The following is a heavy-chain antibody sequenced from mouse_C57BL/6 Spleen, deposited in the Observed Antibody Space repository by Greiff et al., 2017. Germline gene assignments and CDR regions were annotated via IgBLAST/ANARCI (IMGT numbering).Heavy chain of an antibody. Sequence: QVQLQQSGAELVKPGASVKISCKASGYAFSSYWMNWVQQRPGKGLEWIGQIYPGDGDTNYNGKFKGKTTLTADKTSSTAYMQLSSLTSEDSAFYCGARDDYYGTPDYWGQGTTLTVSS. CDR2: IYPGDGDT. D-gene: IGHD1-1*01. CDR1: GYAFSSYW. J-gene: IGHJ2*01. V-gene: IGHV1-80*01. CDR3: ARDDYYGTPDY.